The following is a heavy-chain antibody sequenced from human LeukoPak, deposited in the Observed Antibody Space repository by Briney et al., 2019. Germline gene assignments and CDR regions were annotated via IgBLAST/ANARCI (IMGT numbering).Heavy chain of an antibody. Sequence: GGSLRLSCAASGFTFSSYSMNWGREGPGKGLERVSAISSSSSYIYYADSVKGRFTISRDNAKNSLYLQMNSLRAEDTAVYYCARDWVHYYGSGSFHWGQGTLVTVSS. CDR3: ARDWVHYYGSGSFH. CDR2: ISSSSSYI. J-gene: IGHJ4*02. D-gene: IGHD3-10*01. CDR1: GFTFSSYS. V-gene: IGHV3-21*01.